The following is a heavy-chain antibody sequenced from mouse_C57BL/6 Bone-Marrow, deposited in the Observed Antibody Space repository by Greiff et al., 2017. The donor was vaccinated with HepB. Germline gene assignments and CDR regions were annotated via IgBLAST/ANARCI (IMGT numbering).Heavy chain of an antibody. CDR2: IRNKANGYTT. V-gene: IGHV7-3*01. J-gene: IGHJ3*01. CDR1: GFTFTDYY. CDR3: ARALYASPAWFAY. D-gene: IGHD1-1*01. Sequence: EVKLVESGGGLVQPGGSLSLSCAASGFTFTDYYMSWVRQPPGKALEWLGFIRNKANGYTTEYSASVKGRFTISRDNSQSILYLQMNALRAEDSASYFCARALYASPAWFAYWGQGTLVTVSA.